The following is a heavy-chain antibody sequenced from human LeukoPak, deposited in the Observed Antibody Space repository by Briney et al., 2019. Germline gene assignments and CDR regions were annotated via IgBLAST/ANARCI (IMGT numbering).Heavy chain of an antibody. Sequence: GGSLRLSCAASEFTFSDYYMSWIRQAPGKGLEGVSYISSSSSTIYYADSVKGRFTISRDNAKNSLYLQMNSLRAEDTAVYYCAKDLTQKTYEGSPGLDVWGKGTTVTVSS. D-gene: IGHD3-22*01. J-gene: IGHJ6*04. CDR1: EFTFSDYY. CDR3: AKDLTQKTYEGSPGLDV. V-gene: IGHV3-11*01. CDR2: ISSSSSTI.